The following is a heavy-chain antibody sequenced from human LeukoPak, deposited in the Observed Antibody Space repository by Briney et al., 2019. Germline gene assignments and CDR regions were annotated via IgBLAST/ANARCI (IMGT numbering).Heavy chain of an antibody. V-gene: IGHV4-34*01. J-gene: IGHJ5*02. Sequence: SETLSLTCAVYGGSFSGYYWSWIRQPPGKGLEWIGEINHSGSTNYNPSLKSRVTISVDTSKNQFSLKLSSVTAADTAVYYCAREAAAVTGALDPWGQGHLVTVSS. CDR3: AREAAAVTGALDP. CDR1: GGSFSGYY. D-gene: IGHD6-13*01. CDR2: INHSGST.